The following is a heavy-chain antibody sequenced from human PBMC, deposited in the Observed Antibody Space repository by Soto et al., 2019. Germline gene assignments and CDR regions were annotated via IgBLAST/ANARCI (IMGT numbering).Heavy chain of an antibody. CDR1: GFTFSGYE. Sequence: GGSLRLSCAASGFTFSGYEMNWVRQAPGKGLEWVSYISTSESIVYYADSVRGRFTISRDNAKNSLFLQMNSLRSDDSAVYYCVRNNHGAGNYYYAMDVWGQGTTVTVS. D-gene: IGHD3-10*01. CDR2: ISTSESIV. V-gene: IGHV3-48*03. J-gene: IGHJ6*02. CDR3: VRNNHGAGNYYYAMDV.